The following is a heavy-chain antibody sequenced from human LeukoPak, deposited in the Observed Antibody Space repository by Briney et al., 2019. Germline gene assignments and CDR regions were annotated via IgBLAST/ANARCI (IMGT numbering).Heavy chain of an antibody. CDR2: ISYDGSNK. CDR1: GFTFSSYA. D-gene: IGHD3-3*01. Sequence: GRSLRLSCAASGFTFSSYATHWVRQAPGRGLEWVAVISYDGSNKYYADSVKGRFTISRDNSKNTLYLQMNSLRAEDTAVYYCARDHVVPIFGQGGGSNWFDPWGQGTLVTVSS. V-gene: IGHV3-30-3*01. CDR3: ARDHVVPIFGQGGGSNWFDP. J-gene: IGHJ5*02.